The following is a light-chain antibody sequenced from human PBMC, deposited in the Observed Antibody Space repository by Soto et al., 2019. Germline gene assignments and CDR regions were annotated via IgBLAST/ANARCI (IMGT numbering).Light chain of an antibody. CDR2: GAS. CDR3: QHLNSFPIP. CDR1: QGISSF. J-gene: IGKJ3*01. Sequence: IQLTQSPSSLSASVGDRVTITCRARQGISSFLAWYQQKPGKAPKLLIYGASTLQSGVPSRFSGSGSGTDFTLTIGSLQPDDFATYYCQHLNSFPIPFGPGTKVDIK. V-gene: IGKV1-9*01.